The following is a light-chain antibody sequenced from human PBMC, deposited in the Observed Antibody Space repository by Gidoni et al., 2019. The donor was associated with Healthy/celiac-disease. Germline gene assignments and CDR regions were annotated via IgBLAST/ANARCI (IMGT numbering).Light chain of an antibody. Sequence: QSALTQPASVSGSPGQSLTIYCTGTSSDVGGYNYVSWYQQHPGKAPKLMIYEVSNRPSGVSNRFSGSKSGNTASLTISGLQAEDEADYYCSSYTSSSTQVFGTGTKVTVL. CDR2: EVS. J-gene: IGLJ1*01. CDR1: SSDVGGYNY. V-gene: IGLV2-14*01. CDR3: SSYTSSSTQV.